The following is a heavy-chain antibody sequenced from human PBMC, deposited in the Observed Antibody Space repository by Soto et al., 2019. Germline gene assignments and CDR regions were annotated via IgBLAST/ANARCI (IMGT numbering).Heavy chain of an antibody. V-gene: IGHV3-30*03. Sequence: QVQLVASGGGVVQPGRSLRLSCAASGFTFSSYGMHWVRQAPGKGLEWVAVISYDGSNKYYADSVKGRFTISRDNSKNTLYLQMNSLRAEDTAVYYCARSPYSVSYLAYFDYLGQGTLVTVSS. CDR3: ARSPYSVSYLAYFDY. D-gene: IGHD1-26*01. CDR2: ISYDGSNK. CDR1: GFTFSSYG. J-gene: IGHJ4*02.